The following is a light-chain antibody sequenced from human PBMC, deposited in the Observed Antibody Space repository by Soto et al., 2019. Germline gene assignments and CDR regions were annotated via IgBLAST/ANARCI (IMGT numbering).Light chain of an antibody. CDR1: QYIHNY. V-gene: IGKV1-5*03. J-gene: IGKJ1*01. CDR2: EAA. Sequence: GDRVTITCRASQYIHNYLAWYQQKPGEAPKLLIYEAANLESGVPSRFSGSGTGTEFTLTISSLQTDDFATYYCQQSNNYPWTFGQGTRVEI. CDR3: QQSNNYPWT.